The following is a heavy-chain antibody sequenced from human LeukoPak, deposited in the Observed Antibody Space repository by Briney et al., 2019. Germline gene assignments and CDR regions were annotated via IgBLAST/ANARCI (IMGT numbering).Heavy chain of an antibody. CDR1: GYTFTDCY. CDR3: ANIPAAGNFDFDY. J-gene: IGHJ4*02. CDR2: VNPNSGGT. Sequence: ASVKVSCKASGYTFTDCYMYWVRQAPGQGLEWMGWVNPNSGGTNYAQKFQGRVTMTRDTSISTAYMELSRLRSDDTAVYYCANIPAAGNFDFDYWGQGTLVTVSS. V-gene: IGHV1-2*02. D-gene: IGHD6-13*01.